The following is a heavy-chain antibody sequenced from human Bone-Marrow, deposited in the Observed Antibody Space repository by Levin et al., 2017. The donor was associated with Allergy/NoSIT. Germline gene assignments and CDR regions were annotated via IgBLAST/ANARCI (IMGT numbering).Heavy chain of an antibody. V-gene: IGHV4-30-4*01. D-gene: IGHD4-17*01. CDR1: GGSTSSPAYF. CDR2: IYYTGDT. CDR3: ARVREGYGEAPTGPYFDF. J-gene: IGHJ4*02. Sequence: LRLSCSVSGGSTSSPAYFWSWVRHSPGKGLEWLGYIYYTGDTYYNPSLKSRLTISIQTSRNEFFLHLRSATASDTAVYYCARVREGYGEAPTGPYFDFWGPGT.